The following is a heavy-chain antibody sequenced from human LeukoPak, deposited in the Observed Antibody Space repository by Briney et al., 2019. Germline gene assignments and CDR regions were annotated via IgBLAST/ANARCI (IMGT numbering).Heavy chain of an antibody. J-gene: IGHJ6*03. CDR3: ARGVLTTVSYYMDV. Sequence: SETLSLTCTVSGGSVSSHQWSWIRQPPGEGLEWIAYIYNSGSTNYNPSLKSRFTISIDTSKNRFSLKLSSVTAADTAVYYCARGVLTTVSYYMDVWGKGTTVTVSS. CDR1: GGSVSSHQ. D-gene: IGHD4-11*01. V-gene: IGHV4-59*02. CDR2: IYNSGST.